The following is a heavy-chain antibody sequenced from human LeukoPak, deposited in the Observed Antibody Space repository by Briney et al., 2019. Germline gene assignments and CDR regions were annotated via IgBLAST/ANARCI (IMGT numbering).Heavy chain of an antibody. D-gene: IGHD6-19*01. Sequence: GGALRLSCAVSGFTFSSNWMRWVRQAPGEGLEGVANINQAGSEKNYVDSVKGRFTISRDNAKNSAFLVKKRLNSEDTAVYYCARDVGSGWFDYWGQGTLVTVSS. V-gene: IGHV3-7*01. CDR3: ARDVGSGWFDY. J-gene: IGHJ4*02. CDR1: GFTFSSNW. CDR2: INQAGSEK.